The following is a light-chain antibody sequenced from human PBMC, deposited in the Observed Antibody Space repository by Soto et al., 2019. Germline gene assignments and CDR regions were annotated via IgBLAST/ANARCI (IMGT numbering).Light chain of an antibody. J-gene: IGKJ3*01. V-gene: IGKV1-8*01. CDR3: QQYYSYSFT. Sequence: AIRMTQSPSSLSASTGDRVTITCRASQGISSYLAWYQQKPGKAPKLLIYAASSLQSGVPSRFSGSGSGTEFTLTISSLQSDDFATYYCQQYYSYSFTFGPGTKVDIK. CDR2: AAS. CDR1: QGISSY.